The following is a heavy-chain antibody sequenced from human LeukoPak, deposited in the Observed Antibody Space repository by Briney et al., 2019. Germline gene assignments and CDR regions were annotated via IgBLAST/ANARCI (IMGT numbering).Heavy chain of an antibody. CDR3: AKDPTMIVVVIPDY. V-gene: IGHV3-23*01. CDR2: ISGSGGST. D-gene: IGHD3-22*01. Sequence: PGGSLRLSCAASGFTFSSYAMSWVRQAPGKGLEWVSAISGSGGSTYYADSVKGRFTTSRDNSENTLYLQMNSLRAEDTAVYYCAKDPTMIVVVIPDYWGQGTLVTVSS. CDR1: GFTFSSYA. J-gene: IGHJ4*02.